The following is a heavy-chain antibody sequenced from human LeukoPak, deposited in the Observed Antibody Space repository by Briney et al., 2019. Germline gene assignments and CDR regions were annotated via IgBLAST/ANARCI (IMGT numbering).Heavy chain of an antibody. Sequence: SETLSLTCTVSGGSISSSSYYWGWIRQPPGKGLEWIGSIYYSGSTYYNPSLKSRVTISVDTSKNQFSLKLSSVTAADTAVYYCARAVYVNYYGSGSYWNYWGQGTLVTVSS. J-gene: IGHJ4*02. CDR2: IYYSGST. D-gene: IGHD3-10*01. V-gene: IGHV4-39*01. CDR3: ARAVYVNYYGSGSYWNY. CDR1: GGSISSSSYY.